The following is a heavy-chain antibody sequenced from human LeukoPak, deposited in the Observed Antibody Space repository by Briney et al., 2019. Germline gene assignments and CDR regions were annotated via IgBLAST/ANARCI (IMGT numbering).Heavy chain of an antibody. V-gene: IGHV4-34*01. CDR3: ARNLWEGDYYGNNWFDP. J-gene: IGHJ5*02. CDR1: GGSFSGYY. CDR2: INHSGST. Sequence: SETLSLTCAVYGGSFSGYYWSWIRQPPGKGLEWIGEINHSGSTKYNPSLKSRVTISVDTSKNQFSLKLSSVTAADTAMYYCARNLWEGDYYGNNWFDPWGQGILVTVSS. D-gene: IGHD3-10*01.